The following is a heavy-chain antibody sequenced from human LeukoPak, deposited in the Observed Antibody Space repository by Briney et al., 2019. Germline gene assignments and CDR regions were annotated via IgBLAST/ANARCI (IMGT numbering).Heavy chain of an antibody. J-gene: IGHJ1*01. D-gene: IGHD3-22*01. V-gene: IGHV3-74*01. Sequence: GGSLRLSCAASGFTFSSYWMHWVRQAPGKGLVWVSRIKSDGSTNYADSVKGRFTISRDNAKNTVSLQMNSLRAEDTGVYYCARAPSEIGGYYPEYFRYWGQGTLVTVSS. CDR3: ARAPSEIGGYYPEYFRY. CDR2: IKSDGST. CDR1: GFTFSSYW.